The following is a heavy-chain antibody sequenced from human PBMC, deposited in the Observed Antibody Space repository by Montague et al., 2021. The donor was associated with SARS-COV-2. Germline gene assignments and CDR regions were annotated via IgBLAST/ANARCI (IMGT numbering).Heavy chain of an antibody. CDR2: IHHGGST. CDR3: ARLGDGVVPSPILGVGPYYSYYYVDV. V-gene: IGHV4-34*01. J-gene: IGHJ6*03. Sequence: SETLSLTCAVHGGSFSTYSWNWSRQPPGKGLEWIGEIHHGGSTNYNPSLKSRVTISADTSKNQFSLKLTPVAAADTAVYYCARLGDGVVPSPILGVGPYYSYYYVDVWGKGTTVTVSS. D-gene: IGHD3-10*01. CDR1: GGSFSTYS.